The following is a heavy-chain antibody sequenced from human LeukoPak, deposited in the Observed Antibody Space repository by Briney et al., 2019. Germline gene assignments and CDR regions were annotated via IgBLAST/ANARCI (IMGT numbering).Heavy chain of an antibody. Sequence: ASVKVSCKASGYTFTGYYMHWVRQAPGQGLEWMGWINPNSGGTNYAQKFQGRVTMTRDTSISTAYMELSRLRSDDTAVYYCARVVTMIVAYYDYWGQGTLVTVSS. D-gene: IGHD3-22*01. CDR2: INPNSGGT. V-gene: IGHV1-2*02. CDR3: ARVVTMIVAYYDY. CDR1: GYTFTGYY. J-gene: IGHJ4*02.